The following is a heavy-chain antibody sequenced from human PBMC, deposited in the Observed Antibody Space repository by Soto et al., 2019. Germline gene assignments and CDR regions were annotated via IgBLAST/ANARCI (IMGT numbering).Heavy chain of an antibody. V-gene: IGHV4-4*02. CDR3: ARVVKGVAGLIYYYYYYGMDV. Sequence: QVQLQESGPGLVKPSGTLSLTCAVSGGSISSSNWWSWVRQPPGKGLEWIGEIYHSGSTNYNPSHKSRVTITVDKSKTQFYLKLSSVTPADTAVYYCARVVKGVAGLIYYYYYYGMDVWGQGTTVTVSS. J-gene: IGHJ6*02. D-gene: IGHD6-19*01. CDR2: IYHSGST. CDR1: GGSISSSNW.